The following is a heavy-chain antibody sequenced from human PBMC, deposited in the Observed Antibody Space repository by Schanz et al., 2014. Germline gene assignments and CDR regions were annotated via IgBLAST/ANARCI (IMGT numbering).Heavy chain of an antibody. J-gene: IGHJ4*02. CDR3: ASPSGYSDYGTYFDF. V-gene: IGHV3-30*04. D-gene: IGHD5-12*01. CDR2: TNGDGTNA. Sequence: QVQLVESGGGVVQPGRSLRLSCAASGFTFSSYAMHWVRQGTGKGLEWVSCTNGDGTNAKYADSVKGRFTISRDNSRNTLYLQMNSLRTEDTAVYYCASPSGYSDYGTYFDFWGQGTLVNVSS. CDR1: GFTFSSYA.